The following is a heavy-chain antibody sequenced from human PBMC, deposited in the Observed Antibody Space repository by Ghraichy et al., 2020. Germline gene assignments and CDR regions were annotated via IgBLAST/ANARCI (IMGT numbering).Heavy chain of an antibody. V-gene: IGHV1-2*02. CDR1: GYTFTGYY. J-gene: IGHJ2*01. Sequence: ASVKVSCKASGYTFTGYYLHWVRQAPGQGLEWMGWINPSSGGTNYAQKFQGRVTMTRDTSISTAYMELSGLRSDDTALYYCASTATPEALVLMGGENYFFDVRGRGTPVIVSS. D-gene: IGHD2-8*01. CDR2: INPSSGGT. CDR3: ASTATPEALVLMGGENYFFDV.